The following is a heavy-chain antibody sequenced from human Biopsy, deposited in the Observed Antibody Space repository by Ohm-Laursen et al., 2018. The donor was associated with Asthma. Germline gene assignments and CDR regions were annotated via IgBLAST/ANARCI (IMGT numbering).Heavy chain of an antibody. CDR1: GYTFNSAG. J-gene: IGHJ6*02. CDR2: INFYNGNT. D-gene: IGHD3-10*01. V-gene: IGHV1-18*01. Sequence: GASVKVSCKTSGYTFNSAGITWVRQAPGQGLEWMGWINFYNGNTKDAQKLQDRVTMITDTSTSTVYMELRSLRSDDTAVYFCARAVDYSHYYGIDVWGQGTTVTVS. CDR3: ARAVDYSHYYGIDV.